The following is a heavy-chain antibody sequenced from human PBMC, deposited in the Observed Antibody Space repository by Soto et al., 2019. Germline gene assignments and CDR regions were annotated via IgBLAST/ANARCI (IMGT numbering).Heavy chain of an antibody. CDR1: GGTFSSYS. CDR2: VITIISMA. CDR3: ARGGAVVVPGAVDRHNWFDP. Sequence: QVQLVQSGAEVKKPGYSVKVSCEASGGTFSSYSFSWVRQAPGQGLEWMGRVITIISMANYAKKFQGRVTITAEKPKSTVSTEMSSLRTEATAVYYCARGGAVVVPGAVDRHNWFDPWGQGTLVTVSS. V-gene: IGHV1-69*02. J-gene: IGHJ5*02. D-gene: IGHD2-2*01.